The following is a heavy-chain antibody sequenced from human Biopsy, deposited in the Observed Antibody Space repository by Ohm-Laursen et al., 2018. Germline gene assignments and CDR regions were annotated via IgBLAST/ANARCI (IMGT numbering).Heavy chain of an antibody. CDR1: GFTFSNYG. V-gene: IGHV3-33*01. J-gene: IGHJ4*02. CDR3: ARDSTINTVTTADY. Sequence: SLRLSCAASGFTFSNYGMHRVRQAPGKGLEWLAVIWYDGSNKYYGDSVQGRFIISRDNSKNTVYLQMNSLRAEDTAIYYCARDSTINTVTTADYWGQGTLVTVSS. D-gene: IGHD4-11*01. CDR2: IWYDGSNK.